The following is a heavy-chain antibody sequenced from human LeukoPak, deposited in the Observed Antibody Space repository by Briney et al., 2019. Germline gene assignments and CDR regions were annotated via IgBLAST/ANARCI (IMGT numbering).Heavy chain of an antibody. CDR2: IYYSGST. CDR1: GGSISSYY. CDR3: ARDISYYYDSSGYYGYYYGMDV. J-gene: IGHJ6*02. V-gene: IGHV4-59*01. Sequence: SETLSLTCTVSGGSISSYYWSWIRQPPGKGLEWIGYIYYSGSTNCNPSLKSRVTISVDTSKNQFSLKLSSVTAADTAVYYCARDISYYYDSSGYYGYYYGMDVWGQGTTVTVSS. D-gene: IGHD3-22*01.